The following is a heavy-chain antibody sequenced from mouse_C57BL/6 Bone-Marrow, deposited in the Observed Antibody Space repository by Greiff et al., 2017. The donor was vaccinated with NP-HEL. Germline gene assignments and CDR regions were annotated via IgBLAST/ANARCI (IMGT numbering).Heavy chain of an antibody. D-gene: IGHD1-1*01. Sequence: QVQLKQPGTELVKPGASVKLSCKASGYTFTSYWMHWVKQRPGQGLEWIGNINPSNGGTNYNEKFKSKATLTVDKSSSTAYMQLSSLTSEDSAVYYCARWIYYGSSYDYFDYWGQGTTLTVSS. CDR1: GYTFTSYW. V-gene: IGHV1-53*01. CDR3: ARWIYYGSSYDYFDY. J-gene: IGHJ2*01. CDR2: INPSNGGT.